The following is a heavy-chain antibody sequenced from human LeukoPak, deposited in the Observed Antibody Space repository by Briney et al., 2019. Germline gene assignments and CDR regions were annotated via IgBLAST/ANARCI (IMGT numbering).Heavy chain of an antibody. CDR3: ASAAAYYYGSADY. CDR1: GGSISSSSYY. J-gene: IGHJ4*02. V-gene: IGHV4-39*01. D-gene: IGHD3-10*01. Sequence: SETLPLTCTVSGGSISSSSYYWGWIRQPPGKGLEWIGSIYYSGSTYYNPSLKSRVTISVDTSKNQFSLKLSSVTAADTAVYYCASAAAYYYGSADYWGQGTLVTVSS. CDR2: IYYSGST.